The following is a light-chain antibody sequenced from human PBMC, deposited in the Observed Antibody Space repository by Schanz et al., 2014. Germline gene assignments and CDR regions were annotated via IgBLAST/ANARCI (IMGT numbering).Light chain of an antibody. V-gene: IGKV3-15*01. Sequence: EIVMTQSPATLSVSPGERATLSCRASQSVTSNLGWYQQKPGQAPRLLVYGASTRATGIPARFSGSGSGTEFTLTISSLQSEDFAVYFCHQYHDWPPHTFGQGTRLEIK. CDR1: QSVTSN. CDR3: HQYHDWPPHT. CDR2: GAS. J-gene: IGKJ2*01.